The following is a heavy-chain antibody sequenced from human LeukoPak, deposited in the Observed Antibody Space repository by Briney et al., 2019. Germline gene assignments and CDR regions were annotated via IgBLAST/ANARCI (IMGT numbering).Heavy chain of an antibody. V-gene: IGHV4-59*01. CDR1: GGSISSYY. Sequence: SETLSLTCTVSGGSISSYYWSWIRQPPGKGLEWIGYIYYSGSTNYNPSLKSRVTISVDTSKNQFSLKLSSVTAGDTAGYYCARSSAYGGAFDIWGHGKMVTVSS. CDR2: IYYSGST. CDR3: ARSSAYGGAFDI. J-gene: IGHJ3*02. D-gene: IGHD3-22*01.